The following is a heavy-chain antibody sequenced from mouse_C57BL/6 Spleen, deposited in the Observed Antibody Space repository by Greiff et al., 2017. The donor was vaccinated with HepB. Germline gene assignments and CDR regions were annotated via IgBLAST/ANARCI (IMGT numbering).Heavy chain of an antibody. CDR1: GYSITSGYY. CDR2: ISYDGSN. V-gene: IGHV3-6*01. CDR3: ARVLRYLGYFDV. J-gene: IGHJ1*03. Sequence: EVKLMESGPGLVKPSQSLSLTCSVTGYSITSGYYWNWIRQFPGNKLEWMGYISYDGSNNYNPSLKNRISITRDTSKNQFFLKLNSVTTEDTATYYCARVLRYLGYFDVWGTGTTVTVSS. D-gene: IGHD1-1*01.